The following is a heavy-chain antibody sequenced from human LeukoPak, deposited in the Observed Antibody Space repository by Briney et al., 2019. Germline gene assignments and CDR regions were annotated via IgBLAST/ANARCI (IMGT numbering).Heavy chain of an antibody. Sequence: PGGSLRLSCTASGFTFGDYAMSWFRQAPGKGLEWVGFIRSKAYGGTTEYAASVKGRFTISRDDSKSIAYPQMNSLKTEDTAVYYCTREAVVVVRAQYFDYWGQGTLVTVSS. V-gene: IGHV3-49*03. D-gene: IGHD2-15*01. CDR1: GFTFGDYA. J-gene: IGHJ4*02. CDR2: IRSKAYGGTT. CDR3: TREAVVVVRAQYFDY.